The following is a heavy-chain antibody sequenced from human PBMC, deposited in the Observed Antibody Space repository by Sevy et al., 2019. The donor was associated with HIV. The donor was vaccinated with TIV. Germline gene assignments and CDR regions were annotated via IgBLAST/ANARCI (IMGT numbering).Heavy chain of an antibody. CDR1: GFMFDDYA. D-gene: IGHD6-13*01. CDR2: ISWNSGSK. Sequence: GGSLRLSCAASGFMFDDYAMHWVRQAPGKGLEWVSGISWNSGSKDYADSVKGRFTISRDNAKNSLYLQMNSLRAEDSALYYCAKGRSPSIAAAGTEFDPWGQGTLVTVSS. CDR3: AKGRSPSIAAAGTEFDP. J-gene: IGHJ5*02. V-gene: IGHV3-9*01.